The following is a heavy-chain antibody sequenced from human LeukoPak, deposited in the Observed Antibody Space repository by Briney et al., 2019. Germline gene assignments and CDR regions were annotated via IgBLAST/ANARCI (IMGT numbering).Heavy chain of an antibody. CDR3: AKDYYGSGSYTYFDY. CDR1: GFTFDDYA. J-gene: IGHJ4*02. V-gene: IGHV3-9*01. CDR2: ISWNSGSI. Sequence: GGSLRLSCAASGFTFDDYAMHWVRQAPGQGLEWVSGISWNSGSIGYADSVKGRFTISRDNAKNSLYLQMNSLRAEDTALYYCAKDYYGSGSYTYFDYWGQGTLVTVSS. D-gene: IGHD3-10*01.